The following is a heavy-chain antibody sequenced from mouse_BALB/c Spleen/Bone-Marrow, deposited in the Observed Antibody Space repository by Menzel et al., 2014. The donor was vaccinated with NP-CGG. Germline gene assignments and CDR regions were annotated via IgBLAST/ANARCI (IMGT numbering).Heavy chain of an antibody. V-gene: IGHV5-17*02. CDR3: ARDVPLYDVGYFDY. CDR1: GFTFSSFG. Sequence: EVQLVESGGGLVQPGGSRKLSCAASGFTFSSFGMHWVRQAPEKGLEWVAYISSGSSTIYYADAVEGRFAISRDNPKNTLFLQMTSLWSEDTAMYYCARDVPLYDVGYFDYWGQGTTLTVSS. CDR2: ISSGSSTI. J-gene: IGHJ2*01. D-gene: IGHD2-14*01.